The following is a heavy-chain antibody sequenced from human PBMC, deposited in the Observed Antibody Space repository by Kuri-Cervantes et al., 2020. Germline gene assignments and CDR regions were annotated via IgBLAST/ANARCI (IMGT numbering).Heavy chain of an antibody. CDR2: IIPIFGTA. Sequence: SVKVSCKASGGTFSSYAISWVRQAPGQGLEWMGGIIPIFGTANYAQKLQGRVTMTRNTSISTAYMELSSLRSEDTAVYYCARAPGKYCSGGSCYSDWFDPWGQGTLVTVSS. V-gene: IGHV1-69*05. J-gene: IGHJ5*02. CDR1: GGTFSSYA. CDR3: ARAPGKYCSGGSCYSDWFDP. D-gene: IGHD2-15*01.